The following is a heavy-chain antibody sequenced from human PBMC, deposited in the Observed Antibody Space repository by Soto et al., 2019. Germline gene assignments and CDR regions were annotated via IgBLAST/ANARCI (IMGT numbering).Heavy chain of an antibody. CDR3: ARGPLLWGDV. D-gene: IGHD3-10*01. CDR1: GYTFTSYA. Sequence: QVQLVQSGAEVKKPGAAVKVSCKASGYTFTSYAMHWVRQAPGKRLEWMGWINAGNGNTKYSQKFQGRVTITRDTFASTAYMELSSLRSEDTAVYYCARGPLLWGDVWGQGTTVTVSS. J-gene: IGHJ6*02. V-gene: IGHV1-3*01. CDR2: INAGNGNT.